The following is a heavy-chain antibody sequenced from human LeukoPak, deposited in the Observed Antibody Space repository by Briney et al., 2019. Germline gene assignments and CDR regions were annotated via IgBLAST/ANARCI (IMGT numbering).Heavy chain of an antibody. CDR3: ARDPYSGGYWNYYYYYMDV. D-gene: IGHD1-26*01. CDR2: ISSSGSTI. J-gene: IGHJ6*03. CDR1: GFTFSSYE. V-gene: IGHV3-48*03. Sequence: GGSLRLSCAASGFTFSSYEMNWVRQAPGKGLEGVSYISSSGSTIYYADSVKGRFTISRDNAKNSLYLQMNSLRAEDTAVYYCARDPYSGGYWNYYYYYMDVWGKGTTVTISS.